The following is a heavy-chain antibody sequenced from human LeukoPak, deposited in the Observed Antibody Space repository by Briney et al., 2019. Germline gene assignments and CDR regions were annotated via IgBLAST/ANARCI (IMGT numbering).Heavy chain of an antibody. V-gene: IGHV1-2*02. CDR1: GFTFTGYY. J-gene: IGHJ4*02. CDR3: AKDAVTVATPYFDF. Sequence: ASVKVSCKTSGFTFTGYYVHWVRQAPGQGLEWMGWINLNSGGTTYAQNFQGRVTMTRDTSISTAYMELSRLRSDDTAVYFCAKDAVTVATPYFDFWGQGTLVIVSS. CDR2: INLNSGGT. D-gene: IGHD4-11*01.